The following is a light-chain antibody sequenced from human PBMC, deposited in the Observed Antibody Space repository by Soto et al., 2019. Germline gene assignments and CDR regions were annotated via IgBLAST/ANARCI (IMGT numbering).Light chain of an antibody. CDR3: SSYTSSNTLYV. J-gene: IGLJ1*01. CDR1: TSDVGAYNF. V-gene: IGLV2-14*01. CDR2: EVS. Sequence: QSALTQPASVSGSPGQSITISCTATTSDVGAYNFVSWYQQHPGKRPKLLIYEVSNRPSEVSNRFSGFKSGNTASLTISGLQGEDEDDDYCSSYTSSNTLYVFGSGTKVTVL.